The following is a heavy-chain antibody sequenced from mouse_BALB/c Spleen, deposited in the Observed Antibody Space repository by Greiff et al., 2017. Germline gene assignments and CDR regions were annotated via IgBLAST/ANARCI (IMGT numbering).Heavy chain of an antibody. CDR1: GFTFSSYG. Sequence: EVQVVESGGDLVKPGGSLKLSCAASGFTFSSYGMSWVRQTPDKRLEWVATISSGGSYTYYPDSVKGRFTISRDNAKNTLYLQMSSLKSEDTAMYYCARLITGGGYAMDYWGQGTSVTVSS. D-gene: IGHD2-4*01. J-gene: IGHJ4*01. CDR2: ISSGGSYT. V-gene: IGHV5-6*01. CDR3: ARLITGGGYAMDY.